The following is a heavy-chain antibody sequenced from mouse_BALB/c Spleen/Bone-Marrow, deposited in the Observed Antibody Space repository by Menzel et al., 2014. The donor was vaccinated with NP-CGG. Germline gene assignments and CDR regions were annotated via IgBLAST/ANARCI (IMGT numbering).Heavy chain of an antibody. CDR1: GYIFXSYT. CDR3: AREGTYYAYFDY. V-gene: IGHV1-4*02. J-gene: IGHJ2*01. CDR2: INPRIGYT. D-gene: IGHD1-1*01. Sequence: QVQLKQSAAELARPGASVKLSCKASGYIFXSYTIQWIKQRPGQGLEWIGYINPRIGYTDYNQKFKDKTTLTADKSSTTTYMQLNSLTSEDSAVYYCAREGTYYAYFDYWGQGTTLTVSS.